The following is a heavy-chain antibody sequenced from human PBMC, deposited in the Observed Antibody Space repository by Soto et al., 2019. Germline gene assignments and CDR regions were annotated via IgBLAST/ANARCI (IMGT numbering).Heavy chain of an antibody. Sequence: ASVKVSCKASGYTFTSYAMHWVRQAPGQRLEWMGWINAGNGNTKYSQKFQGRVTITRDTSASTAYMELSSLRSEDTAVYYCARGRVTMIVKGLYGMDVWGQGTTVTVS. CDR3: ARGRVTMIVKGLYGMDV. J-gene: IGHJ6*02. V-gene: IGHV1-3*01. CDR2: INAGNGNT. D-gene: IGHD3-22*01. CDR1: GYTFTSYA.